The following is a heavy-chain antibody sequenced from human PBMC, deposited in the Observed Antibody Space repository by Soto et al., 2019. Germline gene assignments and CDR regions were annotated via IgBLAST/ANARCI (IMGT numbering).Heavy chain of an antibody. CDR2: FDPEDGET. Sequence: ASVKVSCKVSGYTLTELSMHWVRQAPGKGLEWMGGFDPEDGETIYAQKFQGRVTMTEDTSTDTAYMEPSSLRSEDTAVYYCATGYDFWSGYQSSFDYWGQGTLVTVSS. CDR3: ATGYDFWSGYQSSFDY. CDR1: GYTLTELS. V-gene: IGHV1-24*01. D-gene: IGHD3-3*01. J-gene: IGHJ4*02.